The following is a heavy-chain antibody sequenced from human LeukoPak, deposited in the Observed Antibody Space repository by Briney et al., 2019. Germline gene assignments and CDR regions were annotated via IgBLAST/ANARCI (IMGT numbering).Heavy chain of an antibody. CDR1: GGSISSYY. CDR2: IYYSGST. D-gene: IGHD6-13*01. CDR3: ARVYYSSSYDYWYFDL. Sequence: PSETLSLTCTVSGGSISSYYWSWIRQPPGKGLEWIGYIYYSGSTNYNPSLKSRVTISLDTSKNQFSVKLSSVTAADTAVYYCARVYYSSSYDYWYFDLWGRGTLVTVSS. J-gene: IGHJ2*01. V-gene: IGHV4-59*01.